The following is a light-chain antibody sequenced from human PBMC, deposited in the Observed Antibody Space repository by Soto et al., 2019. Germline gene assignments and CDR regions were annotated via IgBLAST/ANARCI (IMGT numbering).Light chain of an antibody. CDR1: QSISRY. CDR3: PQYGSSHRT. Sequence: ILLTRSAGTMRLSPGSRTTLSCRATQSISRYLAWYQQKPGHAPRPLIYDASKRATGIKARFSGSGSGTDFTLTIRRLEPEDFAVYYCPQYGSSHRTLGKGNKVDIK. CDR2: DAS. V-gene: IGKV3-20*01. J-gene: IGKJ1*01.